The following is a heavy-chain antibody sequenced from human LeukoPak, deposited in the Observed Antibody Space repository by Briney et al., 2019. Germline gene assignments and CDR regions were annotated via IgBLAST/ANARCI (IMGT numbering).Heavy chain of an antibody. J-gene: IGHJ4*02. CDR2: ISASGANT. Sequence: GGSLRLSCAASGFTFSSFAMSWVRQAPGKGLEWVSTISASGANTYYADSVKGRFTMSRDNSKNTLYLQMDSLGAEDTAVYYCAKGYYADFDYWGQGTLVTVSS. CDR1: GFTFSSFA. D-gene: IGHD3-22*01. CDR3: AKGYYADFDY. V-gene: IGHV3-23*01.